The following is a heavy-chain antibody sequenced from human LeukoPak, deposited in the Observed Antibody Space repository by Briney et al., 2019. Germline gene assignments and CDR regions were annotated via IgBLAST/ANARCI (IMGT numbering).Heavy chain of an antibody. V-gene: IGHV3-23*01. J-gene: IGHJ6*03. CDR1: GFTFRSYA. CDR2: ISGSGGST. D-gene: IGHD3-3*01. Sequence: GGSLRLSGAASGFTFRSYAMSWVRQAPGKGLEWVSAISGSGGSTYYADSVKGRFTISRDNSKNTLYLQMNSLRAEDTAVYYCAKDLGGSVLYYYYMDVWGKGTTVTVSS. CDR3: AKDLGGSVLYYYYMDV.